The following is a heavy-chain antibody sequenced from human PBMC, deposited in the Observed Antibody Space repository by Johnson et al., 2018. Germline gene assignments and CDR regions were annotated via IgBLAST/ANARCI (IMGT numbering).Heavy chain of an antibody. CDR1: GFTFSSYA. D-gene: IGHD5-18*01. V-gene: IGHV3-30*14. Sequence: QVQLVQSGGGVVQPGRSXRLSCAASGFTFSSYAMHWVRQAQGKGLEWVAVISYDGSNKYYADSVKGRFTISRDNSKNTRYLQMNSLRAGDTAVYSCARVYSDAFDIWGQGTMVTVSS. CDR2: ISYDGSNK. J-gene: IGHJ3*02. CDR3: ARVYSDAFDI.